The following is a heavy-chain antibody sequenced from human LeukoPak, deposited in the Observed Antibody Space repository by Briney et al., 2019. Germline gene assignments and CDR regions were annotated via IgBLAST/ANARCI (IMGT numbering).Heavy chain of an antibody. J-gene: IGHJ4*02. D-gene: IGHD3-22*01. CDR1: GFTFSSYW. CDR3: ARDSLSGFFDY. Sequence: GGSLRLPCAASGFTFSSYWMHWVRQAPGKGLVWVSRFNSDGSTTIYADSVKGRFTISRDNAKNTLYLQMNSLRAEDTAVYYCARDSLSGFFDYWGQGTLVTVSS. CDR2: FNSDGSTT. V-gene: IGHV3-74*01.